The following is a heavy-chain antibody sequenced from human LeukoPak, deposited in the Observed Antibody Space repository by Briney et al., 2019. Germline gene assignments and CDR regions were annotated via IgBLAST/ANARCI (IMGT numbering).Heavy chain of an antibody. D-gene: IGHD3-10*01. CDR2: IYPGDSDT. V-gene: IGHV5-51*01. CDR3: ARGPYYYGSGSYRGSDY. J-gene: IGHJ4*02. Sequence: GESLKISCKGSGYSFTSYWIGWVRQMPGKGLEWMGIIYPGDSDTRYSPSCQGQVTISADKSISTAYLQWSSLKASDTAMYYCARGPYYYGSGSYRGSDYWGQGTLVTVSS. CDR1: GYSFTSYW.